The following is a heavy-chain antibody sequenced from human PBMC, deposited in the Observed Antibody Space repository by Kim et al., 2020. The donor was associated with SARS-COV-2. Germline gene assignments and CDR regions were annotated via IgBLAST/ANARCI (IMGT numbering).Heavy chain of an antibody. CDR1: GLTFSNCD. Sequence: GGSLRLSCAASGLTFSNCDMNWVRQAPGKGLEWVSYISRSSSHVYYADSVKGRFTISRDNAKNSLYLQMDGLGAEDTAVYYCARDDGEAARWSGMDVWGEGTTVSVSS. CDR3: ARDDGEAARWSGMDV. CDR2: ISRSSSHV. V-gene: IGHV3-21*01. J-gene: IGHJ6*04. D-gene: IGHD6-6*01.